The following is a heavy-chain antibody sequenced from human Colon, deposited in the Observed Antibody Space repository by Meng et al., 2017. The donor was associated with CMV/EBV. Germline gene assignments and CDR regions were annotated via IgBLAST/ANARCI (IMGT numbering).Heavy chain of an antibody. D-gene: IGHD4-17*01. CDR2: ISASGSKI. V-gene: IGHV3-21*01. CDR3: ARDPSYHAAGTTGGASGMDV. CDR1: GFVFGSYS. J-gene: IGHJ6*02. Sequence: GGSLRLSFEGSGFVFGSYSINWVPQAPGKGLGGFSSISASGSKIHGVDSVKGRFTISRDNAKTSVYLQLTSLRAEDTSVYYCARDPSYHAAGTTGGASGMDVWGQGTTVTVSS.